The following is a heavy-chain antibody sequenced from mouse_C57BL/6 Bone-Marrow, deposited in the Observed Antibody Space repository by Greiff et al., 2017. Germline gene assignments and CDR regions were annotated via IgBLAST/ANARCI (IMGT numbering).Heavy chain of an antibody. CDR3: TGLYYGSSYYFDY. CDR2: ISSGGDYI. V-gene: IGHV5-9-1*02. D-gene: IGHD1-1*01. CDR1: GFTFSSYA. Sequence: ESGEGLVKPGGSLKLSCAASGFTFSSYAMSWVRQTPEKRLEWVAYISSGGDYIYYADTVKGRFTISRDNARNTLYLQMSSLKSEDTAMYYCTGLYYGSSYYFDYWGQGTTLTVSS. J-gene: IGHJ2*01.